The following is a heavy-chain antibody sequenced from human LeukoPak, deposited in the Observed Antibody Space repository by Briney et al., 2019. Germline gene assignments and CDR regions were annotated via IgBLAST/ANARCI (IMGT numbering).Heavy chain of an antibody. CDR3: ARGGYYGSGSYYNRAISYYYYGMDV. Sequence: SETLSLTCTVSDGSMSSSSYHWGWIRQPPGKGLEWIGSMSYSGTTFYNPSLQSRVTISVDTSKNQFSLKLSSVTAADTAVYYCARGGYYGSGSYYNRAISYYYYGMDVWGQGTTVTVSS. J-gene: IGHJ6*02. D-gene: IGHD3-10*01. CDR1: DGSMSSSSYH. V-gene: IGHV4-39*01. CDR2: MSYSGTT.